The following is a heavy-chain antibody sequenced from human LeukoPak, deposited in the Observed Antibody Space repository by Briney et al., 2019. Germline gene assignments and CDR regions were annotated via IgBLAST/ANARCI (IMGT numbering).Heavy chain of an antibody. V-gene: IGHV4-61*01. CDR1: GGSVSSGSYY. Sequence: KPSETLSLTCTVSGGSVSSGSYYWSWIRQPPGKGLEWIGYIYYSGSTNYNPSLKSRVTISIDTSKNQFSLNLTSVTAADTAVYYCARGMGNRLGLDHLEYWGQGTLVTVSS. CDR2: IYYSGST. D-gene: IGHD3/OR15-3a*01. CDR3: ARGMGNRLGLDHLEY. J-gene: IGHJ4*01.